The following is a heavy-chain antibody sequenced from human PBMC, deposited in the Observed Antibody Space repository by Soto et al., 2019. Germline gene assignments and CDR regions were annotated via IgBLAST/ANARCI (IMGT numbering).Heavy chain of an antibody. CDR1: GFTFSSYW. CDR2: IKQDGSEK. J-gene: IGHJ3*02. V-gene: IGHV3-7*01. Sequence: HPGGSLRLSCAASGFTFSSYWMSWVRQAPGKGLEWVANIKQDGSEKYYVDSVKGRFTISRDNAKNSLYLQMNSLRAEDTAVYYCAKGGDSYGIDRDAFDIWGQGTMVTVSS. CDR3: AKGGDSYGIDRDAFDI. D-gene: IGHD5-18*01.